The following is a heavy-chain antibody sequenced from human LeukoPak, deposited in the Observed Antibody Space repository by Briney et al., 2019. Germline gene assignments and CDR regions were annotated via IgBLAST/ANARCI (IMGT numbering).Heavy chain of an antibody. Sequence: PSETLSLTCAVYGGSFSGYSWSWIRQPPGKGLEWIGEINHSGSTNYNPSLKSRVTISVDTSKNQFSLKLSSVTAADTAVYYCARGERPYYYASSGYYPDYWGQGTLVTAPS. CDR3: ARGERPYYYASSGYYPDY. CDR1: GGSFSGYS. D-gene: IGHD3-22*01. V-gene: IGHV4-34*01. J-gene: IGHJ4*02. CDR2: INHSGST.